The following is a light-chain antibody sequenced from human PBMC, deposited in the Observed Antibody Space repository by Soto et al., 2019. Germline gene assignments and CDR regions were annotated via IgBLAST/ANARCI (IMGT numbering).Light chain of an antibody. CDR1: QSVSSSY. CDR3: QQYRTSPRT. CDR2: GAS. J-gene: IGKJ4*01. Sequence: EIVLTQSPATLSLSPGERATLSCRSSQSVSSSYLAWYQQKPGQAPRLLIYGASSRATGIPDRFSGSGSGTDFTLTISRLEPEDFAVYYCQQYRTSPRTFGGGTKV. V-gene: IGKV3-20*01.